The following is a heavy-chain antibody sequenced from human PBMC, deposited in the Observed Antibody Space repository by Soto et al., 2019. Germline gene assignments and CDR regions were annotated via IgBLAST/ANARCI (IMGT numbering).Heavy chain of an antibody. V-gene: IGHV1-2*02. D-gene: IGHD6-6*01. J-gene: IGHJ5*02. CDR1: GFSFTGYY. CDR3: AKDLTRQLAYWLDP. CDR2: INAHSGGT. Sequence: ASVKVSCKASGFSFTGYYIHWLRQAPGQGLEWMGWINAHSGGTEYAQKFKGRVTLTRDTSIATAYLTLTSLTSDDTALYYCAKDLTRQLAYWLDPWGQGTKVTVSS.